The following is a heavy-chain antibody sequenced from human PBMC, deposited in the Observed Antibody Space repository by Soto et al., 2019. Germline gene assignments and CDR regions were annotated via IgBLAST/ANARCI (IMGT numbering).Heavy chain of an antibody. Sequence: SETLSLTCTVSGGSISSYYWSWIRQPPGKGLGWIGYIYYSGSTNYNPSLKSRVTISVDTSKNQFSLKLSSVTAADTAVYYCARDRRYGMDVWGQGTTVTVSS. V-gene: IGHV4-59*01. CDR3: ARDRRYGMDV. CDR1: GGSISSYY. J-gene: IGHJ6*02. CDR2: IYYSGST.